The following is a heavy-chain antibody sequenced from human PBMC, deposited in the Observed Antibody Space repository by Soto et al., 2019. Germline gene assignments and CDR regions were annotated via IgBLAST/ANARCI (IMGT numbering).Heavy chain of an antibody. CDR1: GGSISSSSYY. V-gene: IGHV4-39*01. J-gene: IGHJ5*02. CDR3: ARHQSHGSSYVAP. CDR2: IYYSGST. D-gene: IGHD6-13*01. Sequence: QLQLQESGPGLVKPSETLSLTCTVSGGSISSSSYYWGWIRQPPGKGLEWIGSIYYSGSTYYNPSLKSRVTMSVDTSKNQFSLKLSSVTAADTAVYYCARHQSHGSSYVAPWGQGTLVTVSS.